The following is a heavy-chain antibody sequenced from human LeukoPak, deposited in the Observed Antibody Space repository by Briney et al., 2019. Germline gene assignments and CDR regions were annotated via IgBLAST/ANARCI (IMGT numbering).Heavy chain of an antibody. CDR1: GFTFSICA. CDR3: AKLIGSSSDIG. V-gene: IGHV3-23*01. CDR2: TSDSGGSP. J-gene: IGHJ4*01. D-gene: IGHD2-15*01. Sequence: GGSLRLSCAASGFTFSICAMSWVSQAPGKGLGWVSSTSDSGGSPYYADSVKGRFTISRDNSKNTLYLQMHSLRAEDTAVYSCAKLIGSSSDIGWGQRTLVTVSS.